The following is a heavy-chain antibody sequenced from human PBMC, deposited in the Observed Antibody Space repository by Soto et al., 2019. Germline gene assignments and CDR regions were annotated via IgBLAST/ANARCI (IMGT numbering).Heavy chain of an antibody. CDR2: IRPRSDGGTT. Sequence: GSLRLSCAAPGFTFNNAWMNWVRQAPGKGLEWVGRIRPRSDGGTTDYAAPVKGRFAISRDDSKNMVYLQMDSLKSEDTALYYCTTYTLSPSWGQGTLVTVSS. CDR3: TTYTLSPS. D-gene: IGHD2-2*02. V-gene: IGHV3-15*07. J-gene: IGHJ4*02. CDR1: GFTFNNAW.